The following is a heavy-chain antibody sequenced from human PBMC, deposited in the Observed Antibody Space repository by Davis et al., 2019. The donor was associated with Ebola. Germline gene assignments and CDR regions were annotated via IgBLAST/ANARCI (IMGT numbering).Heavy chain of an antibody. CDR2: IHYSGST. D-gene: IGHD4-17*01. Sequence: SETLSLTCIVSGGSISSYYWSWIRQPPGKGLEWIGYIHYSGSTNYNPSLKSRVTMSVDTSNNQFSLTLTSVTAADTAVYYCARGHGRSDYWGQGTLVTVSS. V-gene: IGHV4-59*08. CDR3: ARGHGRSDY. CDR1: GGSISSYY. J-gene: IGHJ4*02.